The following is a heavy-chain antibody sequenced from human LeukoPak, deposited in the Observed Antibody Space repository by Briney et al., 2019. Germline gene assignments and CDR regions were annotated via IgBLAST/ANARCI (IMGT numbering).Heavy chain of an antibody. CDR2: IKEDGSEK. V-gene: IGHV3-7*04. J-gene: IGHJ4*02. CDR1: GFTFSSYA. Sequence: GGSLRLSCTASGFTFSSYAMNWVRQAPGKGLEWVANIKEDGSEKYYVDSVKGRFTISRDNAKKSLYLQMNSLRAEDTAVYYCARDTGLRNTVFGHRGVYFDYWGQGTLVTVSS. D-gene: IGHD3-3*01. CDR3: ARDTGLRNTVFGHRGVYFDY.